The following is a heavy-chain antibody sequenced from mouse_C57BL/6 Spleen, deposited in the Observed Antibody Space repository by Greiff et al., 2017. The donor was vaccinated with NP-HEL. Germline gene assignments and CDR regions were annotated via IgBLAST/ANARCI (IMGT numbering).Heavy chain of an antibody. D-gene: IGHD4-1*02. CDR1: GYTFTSYW. CDR2: IDPSDSET. V-gene: IGHV1-52*01. CDR3: ARSATVYFDY. J-gene: IGHJ2*01. Sequence: QVQLQQPGAELVRPGSSVKLSCKASGYTFTSYWMHWVKQRPIQGLEWIGNIDPSDSETYYNQKFKDKATLTVEKSSSTAYMQLSSLTSEDSAVYYCARSATVYFDYWGQGTTLTVSS.